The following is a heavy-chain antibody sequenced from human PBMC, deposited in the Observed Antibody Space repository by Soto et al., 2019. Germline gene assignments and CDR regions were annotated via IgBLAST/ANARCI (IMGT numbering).Heavy chain of an antibody. D-gene: IGHD5-12*01. CDR3: ARGGEIGYGGYINLDY. CDR1: GYTLTELS. V-gene: IGHV1-24*01. Sequence: ASVKVSCKVSGYTLTELSMHWVRQAPGKGLEWMGGFDAEDGETIYAQKFQGRVTMTEDTSTDTAYMELDSLRSEDTAVFYCARGGEIGYGGYINLDYWGQGTLVTVSS. CDR2: FDAEDGET. J-gene: IGHJ4*02.